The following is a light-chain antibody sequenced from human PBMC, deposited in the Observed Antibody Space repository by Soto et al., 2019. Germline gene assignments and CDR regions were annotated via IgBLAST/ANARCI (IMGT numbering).Light chain of an antibody. J-gene: IGKJ4*01. CDR3: QKYNSAPLT. CDR2: GAA. Sequence: DIQMTQSPSSVSASVGDRVTITCRASQGISSWLAWYQHKPGEAPHLLIYGAASLQSGVPSRFSGSGSGTDFTLTISSLQPEDVAAYYCQKYNSAPLTFGGGTKVDIK. CDR1: QGISSW. V-gene: IGKV1-12*01.